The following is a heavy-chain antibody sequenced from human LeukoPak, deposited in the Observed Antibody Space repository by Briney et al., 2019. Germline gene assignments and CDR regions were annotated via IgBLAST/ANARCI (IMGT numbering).Heavy chain of an antibody. V-gene: IGHV1-2*02. CDR1: GYTFTGYY. D-gene: IGHD6-6*01. CDR3: ARETGRESYSSSSEVY. Sequence: GASVKVSCKASGYTFTGYYMHWVRQAPGQGLEWMGWINPNSGGTNYAQKFQGRVTMTRDTSISTAYMELSRLRSDDTVVYYCARETGRESYSSSSEVYWGQGTLVTVSS. CDR2: INPNSGGT. J-gene: IGHJ4*02.